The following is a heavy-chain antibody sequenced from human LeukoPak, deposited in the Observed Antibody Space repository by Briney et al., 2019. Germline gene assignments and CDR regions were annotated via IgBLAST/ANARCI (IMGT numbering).Heavy chain of an antibody. CDR3: AKDRGWYFQY. J-gene: IGHJ4*02. CDR1: GFTFSSNG. D-gene: IGHD6-19*01. CDR2: ISYDGSEK. V-gene: IGHV3-30*18. Sequence: GGSLRLSCAASGFTFSSNGMHWVRRAPGKGPEWVAFISYDGSEKYYADSVKGRFTISRDNSKNTLYLQLNSLRAEDTAVFYCAKDRGWYFQYWGQGTLVTVSS.